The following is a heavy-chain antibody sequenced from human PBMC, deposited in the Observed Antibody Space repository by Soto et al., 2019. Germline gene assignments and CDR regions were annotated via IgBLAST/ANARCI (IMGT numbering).Heavy chain of an antibody. CDR1: GFTFSSYA. Sequence: HPGGSLRLSCAASGFTFSSYAMSWVRQATGKGLEWVSAISGSGGSTYYADSVKGRFTISRDNSKNTLYLQMNSLRAEDTAVYYCAKSPPNHFGVVIIGYYFDYWGQGTLVTVSS. D-gene: IGHD3-3*01. CDR2: ISGSGGST. J-gene: IGHJ4*02. V-gene: IGHV3-23*01. CDR3: AKSPPNHFGVVIIGYYFDY.